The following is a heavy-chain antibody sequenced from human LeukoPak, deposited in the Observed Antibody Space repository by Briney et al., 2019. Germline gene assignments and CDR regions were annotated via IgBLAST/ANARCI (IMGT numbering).Heavy chain of an antibody. J-gene: IGHJ4*02. CDR3: ARSSGLLDIAGIDY. CDR2: INPNSGGT. Sequence: ASVKVSCKASGYTFTGYYMHWVRQAPGQGLEWMGWINPNSGGTNYAQKFQGRVTMTRDTSISTAYMELSRLRSDDTAVYYCARSSGLLDIAGIDYWGQGTLVTVSS. D-gene: IGHD6-13*01. V-gene: IGHV1-2*02. CDR1: GYTFTGYY.